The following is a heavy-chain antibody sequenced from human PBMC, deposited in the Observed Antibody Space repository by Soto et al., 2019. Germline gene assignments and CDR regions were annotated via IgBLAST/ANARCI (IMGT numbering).Heavy chain of an antibody. J-gene: IGHJ4*02. CDR3: ARGGVKWELPLLDFDY. D-gene: IGHD1-26*01. CDR1: GYTFTGYY. V-gene: IGHV1-2*04. CDR2: INPNSGGT. Sequence: ASVKVSCKASGYTFTGYYMHWVRQAPGQGLEWMGWINPNSGGTNYAQKFQGWVTMTGDTSISTAYMELSRLRSDDTAVYYCARGGVKWELPLLDFDYWGQGTLVTVSS.